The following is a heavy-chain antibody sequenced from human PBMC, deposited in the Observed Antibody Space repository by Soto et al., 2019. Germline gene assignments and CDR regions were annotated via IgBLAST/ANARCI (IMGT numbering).Heavy chain of an antibody. CDR2: IYHSGST. CDR3: ARENLDTVTDS. CDR1: GDSISSSKW. J-gene: IGHJ5*02. D-gene: IGHD4-17*01. V-gene: IGHV4-4*02. Sequence: SETLSLTCAVSGDSISSSKWWSWVRQPPGKGLEWIGEIYHSGSTNYNPSLKSRVIISVDKSKNQFSLKLSSVTDADTAVYYCARENLDTVTDSWGQGTLVTVSS.